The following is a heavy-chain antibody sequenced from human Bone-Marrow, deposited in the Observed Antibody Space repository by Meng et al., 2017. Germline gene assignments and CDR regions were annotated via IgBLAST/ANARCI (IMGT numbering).Heavy chain of an antibody. D-gene: IGHD6-13*01. Sequence: QGQVVRSGAEVKKAGSSVKVSCKASGGTFSSYAISWVRQAPGQGLEWMGGIIPIFGTANYAQKFQGRVTITADESTSTAYMELSSLRSEDTAVYYCAREGIAAASLQDWGQGTLVTVSS. CDR2: IIPIFGTA. CDR3: AREGIAAASLQD. J-gene: IGHJ1*01. CDR1: GGTFSSYA. V-gene: IGHV1-69*01.